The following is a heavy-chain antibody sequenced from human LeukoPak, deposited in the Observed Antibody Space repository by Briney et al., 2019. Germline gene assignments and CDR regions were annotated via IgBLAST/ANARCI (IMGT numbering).Heavy chain of an antibody. Sequence: GGSLRLSCAASGFTFSSYGMHWGPHALGTGLEWVAVISYDGSNKYYTDSVKGRFTISRDNSKNKLYPQMNSLRAEDTAVYYCAKDRQEGYSGSYFEGTPFDYWGQGTLVTVSS. V-gene: IGHV3-30*18. CDR1: GFTFSSYG. J-gene: IGHJ4*02. CDR2: ISYDGSNK. D-gene: IGHD1-26*01. CDR3: AKDRQEGYSGSYFEGTPFDY.